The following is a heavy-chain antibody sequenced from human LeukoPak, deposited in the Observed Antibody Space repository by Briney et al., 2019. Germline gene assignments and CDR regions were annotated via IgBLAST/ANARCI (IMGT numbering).Heavy chain of an antibody. J-gene: IGHJ4*02. CDR2: IYHSGST. CDR1: GGSISSGGYS. V-gene: IGHV4-30-2*01. D-gene: IGHD4-17*01. CDR3: ARAVNDGDYGGVDY. Sequence: SQTLSLTCAVSGGSISSGGYSWSWIRQPPGKGLEWIGYIYHSGSTYYNPSLKSRVTISVDRSKNQFSLKLSSVTAADTAVYYCARAVNDGDYGGVDYWGQGTLVTVSS.